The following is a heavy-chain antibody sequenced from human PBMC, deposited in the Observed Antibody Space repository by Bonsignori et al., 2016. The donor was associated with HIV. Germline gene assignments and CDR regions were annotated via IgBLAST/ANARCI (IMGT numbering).Heavy chain of an antibody. D-gene: IGHD6-6*01. Sequence: WIRQPPGKGLEWIGEINHSGSTNYNPSLKSRVTISVDTSKNQFSLKLSSVTAADTAVYYCARGNDYSSSSPRDYWGQGTLVTVSS. J-gene: IGHJ4*02. V-gene: IGHV4-34*01. CDR3: ARGNDYSSSSPRDY. CDR2: INHSGST.